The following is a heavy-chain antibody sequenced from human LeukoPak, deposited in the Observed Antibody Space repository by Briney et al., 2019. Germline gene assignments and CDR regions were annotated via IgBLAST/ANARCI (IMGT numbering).Heavy chain of an antibody. Sequence: GGSLRLSCAASGFTFSSYGMHWVRQAPGKGLEWVAFIRYDGSNKYYADSVKGRFTISRDNSKNTLYLQMNSLRAEDTAVYYCATIGDLLWFGELDYFDYWGQGTLVTVSP. CDR1: GFTFSSYG. D-gene: IGHD3-10*01. V-gene: IGHV3-30*02. CDR3: ATIGDLLWFGELDYFDY. CDR2: IRYDGSNK. J-gene: IGHJ4*02.